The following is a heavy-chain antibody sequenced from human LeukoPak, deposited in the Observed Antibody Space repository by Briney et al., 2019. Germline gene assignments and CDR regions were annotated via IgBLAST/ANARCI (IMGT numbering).Heavy chain of an antibody. J-gene: IGHJ4*02. D-gene: IGHD6-19*01. Sequence: GGSLRLSCAASGFTFSSYEMNWVRQAPGKGLEWVSYISSSGSTIYYADSVKGRFTISRDNAKNSLYLQMNSLRAEDTALYYCAKGQWLGPLDYWGQGTLVTVSS. V-gene: IGHV3-48*03. CDR2: ISSSGSTI. CDR3: AKGQWLGPLDY. CDR1: GFTFSSYE.